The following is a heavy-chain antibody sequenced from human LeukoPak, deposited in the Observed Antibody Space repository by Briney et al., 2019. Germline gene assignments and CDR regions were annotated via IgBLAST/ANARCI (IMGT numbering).Heavy chain of an antibody. CDR3: AKDRGSLFDY. CDR1: GGTFSSYA. D-gene: IGHD5-12*01. V-gene: IGHV1-69*05. CDR2: IIPIFGTA. Sequence: ASVKVSCKASGGTFSSYAISWVRQAPGQGLEWMGRIIPIFGTANYAQKFQGRVTITTDESTSTAYMELSSLRSEDTAVYYCAKDRGSLFDYWGQGTLVTVSS. J-gene: IGHJ4*02.